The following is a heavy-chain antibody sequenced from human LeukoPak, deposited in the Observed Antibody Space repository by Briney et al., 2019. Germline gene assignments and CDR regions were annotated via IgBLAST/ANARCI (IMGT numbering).Heavy chain of an antibody. J-gene: IGHJ4*02. Sequence: SQTLSLTCTVSGASISSGSYYWSWIRQPAGKGLEWIGRIYTSGSTNYNPSLKSRVSISVDTSKNQFSLKLSSVAAADTAVYYCARDLPFDYWGQGTLVTVSS. CDR1: GASISSGSYY. V-gene: IGHV4-61*02. CDR2: IYTSGST. CDR3: ARDLPFDY.